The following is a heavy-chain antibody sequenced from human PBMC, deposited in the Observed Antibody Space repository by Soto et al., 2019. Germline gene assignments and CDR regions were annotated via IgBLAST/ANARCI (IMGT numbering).Heavy chain of an antibody. CDR3: TRDQPEMAFDY. Sequence: GGSLRLGCAASGFTFRSYAIHGVRQAPGKGLEWVAVISYDGSNKYYTDSVKGRFTISRDNSKNTLYLQMNSLRAEDTAVYYCTRDQPEMAFDYWGQGTLVTGSS. D-gene: IGHD5-12*01. V-gene: IGHV3-30-3*01. CDR2: ISYDGSNK. CDR1: GFTFRSYA. J-gene: IGHJ4*02.